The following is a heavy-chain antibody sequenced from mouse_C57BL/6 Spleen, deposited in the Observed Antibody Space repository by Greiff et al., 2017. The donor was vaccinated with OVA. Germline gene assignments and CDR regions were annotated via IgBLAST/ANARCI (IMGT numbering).Heavy chain of an antibody. J-gene: IGHJ4*01. CDR2: IYPGDGDT. CDR1: GYAFSSSW. CDR3: ARYRDYDAYYAMDY. Sequence: QVQLQQSGPELVKPGASVKISCKASGYAFSSSWLNWVKQRPGKGLEWIGRIYPGDGDTNYNGKFKGKVTMTADKSSSTAYMQLSSLTSEDSAIYYCARYRDYDAYYAMDYWGQGTSVTVSS. V-gene: IGHV1-82*01. D-gene: IGHD2-4*01.